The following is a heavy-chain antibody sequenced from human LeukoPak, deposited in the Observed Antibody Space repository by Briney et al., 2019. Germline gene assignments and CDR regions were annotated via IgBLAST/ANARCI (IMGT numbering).Heavy chain of an antibody. D-gene: IGHD3-16*01. Sequence: GGSLRLSCAASGFTFSTSTMNWVRQAPWKGLEWVSYIRSSTGTIDYEDSVKGRFTVSRDNAENSLYLQMNSLRDEDTAVYYCARGDYAYFDYWGRGTLVTVSS. CDR1: GFTFSTST. V-gene: IGHV3-48*02. CDR3: ARGDYAYFDY. J-gene: IGHJ4*02. CDR2: IRSSTGTI.